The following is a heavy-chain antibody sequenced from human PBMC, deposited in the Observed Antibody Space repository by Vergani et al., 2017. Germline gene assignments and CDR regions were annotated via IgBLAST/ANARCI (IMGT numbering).Heavy chain of an antibody. CDR3: ARDSGSYYRNFDY. CDR2: IIPILGIA. Sequence: QVQLVQSGAEVKKPGSSVKVSCKASGGTFSSYTISWVRQAPGQGLEWMGRIIPILGIANYAQKFQGRVTITADKSTSTAYMELSSLRSEDTAVYYCARDSGSYYRNFDYWGQGTLVTVSS. CDR1: GGTFSSYT. D-gene: IGHD1-26*01. J-gene: IGHJ4*02. V-gene: IGHV1-69*09.